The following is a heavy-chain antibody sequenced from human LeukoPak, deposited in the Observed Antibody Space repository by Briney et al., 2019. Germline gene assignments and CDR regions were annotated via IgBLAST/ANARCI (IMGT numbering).Heavy chain of an antibody. V-gene: IGHV4-59*01. CDR3: ARGPYINPSTYYYGSGSFYFDY. D-gene: IGHD3-10*01. Sequence: PSQTLSLTCTVSGGSISSYYWSWIRQPPGKGLEWIGYIYYSGSTNYNPSLKSRVTISVDTSKNQFSLKLSSVTAADTAVYHCARGPYINPSTYYYGSGSFYFDYWGQGTLVTVSS. CDR1: GGSISSYY. CDR2: IYYSGST. J-gene: IGHJ4*02.